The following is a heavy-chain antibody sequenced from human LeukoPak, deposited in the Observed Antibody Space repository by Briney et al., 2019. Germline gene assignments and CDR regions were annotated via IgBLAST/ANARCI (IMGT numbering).Heavy chain of an antibody. J-gene: IGHJ4*02. CDR2: IYYSGTT. CDR1: GDSISSHY. V-gene: IGHV4-59*11. Sequence: SETLSLTCTVSGDSISSHYWSWIRQPPGKGLEWIGYIYYSGTTNHNPSLKSRVTISVDTSKNQFSLKLSSVTAADTAVYYCARGVYIAAAQYGYWGQGTLVSVSS. D-gene: IGHD6-13*01. CDR3: ARGVYIAAAQYGY.